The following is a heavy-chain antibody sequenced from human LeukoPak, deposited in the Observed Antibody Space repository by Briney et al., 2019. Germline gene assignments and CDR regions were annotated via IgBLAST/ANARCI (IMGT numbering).Heavy chain of an antibody. CDR3: ARVRITMIVVVITTSHYFDY. CDR2: IYHSGST. J-gene: IGHJ4*02. CDR1: GYSISSGYY. Sequence: SETLSLTCTVSGYSISSGYYWGWIRQPPGKGLEWIGSIYHSGSTYYNPSLKSRVTISVDTSKNQFSLKLSSVTAADTAVYYCARVRITMIVVVITTSHYFDYWGQGTLVTVSS. V-gene: IGHV4-38-2*02. D-gene: IGHD3-22*01.